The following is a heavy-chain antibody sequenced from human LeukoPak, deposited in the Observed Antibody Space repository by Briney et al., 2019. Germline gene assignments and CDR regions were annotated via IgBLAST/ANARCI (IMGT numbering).Heavy chain of an antibody. V-gene: IGHV3-64*04. CDR3: ARGADHYDSRGYYSLPGGVFDF. J-gene: IGHJ4*02. Sequence: GGSLRLSCSASGFTFSNYAMHWVRQSPGKGPEYVSAISTTGGSTYYADSVKGRFTISRDNSKNAVYLQMNSLRTEDTGVYYCARGADHYDSRGYYSLPGGVFDFWGQGTLVTVSS. D-gene: IGHD3-22*01. CDR1: GFTFSNYA. CDR2: ISTTGGST.